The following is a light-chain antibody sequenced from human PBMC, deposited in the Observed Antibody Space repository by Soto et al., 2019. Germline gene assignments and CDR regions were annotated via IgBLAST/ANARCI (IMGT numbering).Light chain of an antibody. J-gene: IGKJ5*01. CDR1: QSISSS. V-gene: IGKV1-39*01. CDR3: QQSYTAPSIP. Sequence: DIQMTQSPSSLSACVRDKVTITCLASQSISSSLNWYQQKSGKAPNLLIYGVSRLQGGVPSRFSGSGSGTDFTLSISSLQPEDFATYYCQQSYTAPSIPFGQGTRLEI. CDR2: GVS.